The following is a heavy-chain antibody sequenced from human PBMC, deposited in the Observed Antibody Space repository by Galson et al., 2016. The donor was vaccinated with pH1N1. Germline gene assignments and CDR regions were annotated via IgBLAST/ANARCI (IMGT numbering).Heavy chain of an antibody. CDR1: GFTVSSTD. CDR2: IYRGGST. Sequence: SLRLSCAASGFTVSSTDMSWVRQAPGKGLEWVSVIYRGGSTYYADSLEGRFTISRDDSKNMLYLQMNSLRVDDTAIYYCTGTLLSFGEPNNADFWGQGTQVTVSS. D-gene: IGHD3-10*01. V-gene: IGHV3-53*01. CDR3: TGTLLSFGEPNNADF. J-gene: IGHJ4*02.